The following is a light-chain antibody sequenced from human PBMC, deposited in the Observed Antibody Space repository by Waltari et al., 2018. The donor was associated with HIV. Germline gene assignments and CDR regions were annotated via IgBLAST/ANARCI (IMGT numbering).Light chain of an antibody. CDR3: QQYYTIEST. CDR1: RIGYCNPDSQNY. Sequence: DIVMTQSPDSLPVSLGERATMNCRSSRIGYCNPDSQNYLAWYQQKPGQSPKVLIYWASTRASGVPGRFSGSGSGTDFNLTISSLQADDVAVYYCQQYYTIESTFGGGTKVEIK. CDR2: WAS. V-gene: IGKV4-1*01. J-gene: IGKJ4*01.